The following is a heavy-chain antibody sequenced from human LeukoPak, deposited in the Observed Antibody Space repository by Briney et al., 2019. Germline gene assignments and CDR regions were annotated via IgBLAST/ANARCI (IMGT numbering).Heavy chain of an antibody. Sequence: GGSLRLSCAASGFTFSSYGMSWVRQAPGKGLEWVSAISGSGGSTYYADSVKGRFTISRDNSKNTLYLQMNSLRAEDTAVYYCARVRSRSSWYEFDYWGQGTLVTVSS. J-gene: IGHJ4*02. CDR3: ARVRSRSSWYEFDY. V-gene: IGHV3-23*01. CDR2: ISGSGGST. CDR1: GFTFSSYG. D-gene: IGHD6-13*01.